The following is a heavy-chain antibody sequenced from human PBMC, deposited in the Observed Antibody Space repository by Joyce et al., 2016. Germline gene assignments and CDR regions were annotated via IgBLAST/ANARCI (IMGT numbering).Heavy chain of an antibody. J-gene: IGHJ4*02. Sequence: TFSSYAMHWVRQAPGKGLEWVAVISYDGSNKNYADSVKGRFTISRDNSKNTLYLQMNSLRPEDTAVYYCARDSNSRSGGNCYFHLDYWGQGTLVTVSS. V-gene: IGHV3-30*04. CDR1: TFSSYA. CDR3: ARDSNSRSGGNCYFHLDY. D-gene: IGHD2-15*01. CDR2: ISYDGSNK.